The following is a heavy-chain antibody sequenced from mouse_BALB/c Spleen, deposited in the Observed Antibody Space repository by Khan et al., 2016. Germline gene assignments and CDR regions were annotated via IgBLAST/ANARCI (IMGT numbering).Heavy chain of an antibody. D-gene: IGHD2-2*01. V-gene: IGHV1S81*02. J-gene: IGHJ3*01. CDR1: GYTFTSYY. CDR3: TREWLRACFAY. Sequence: QVPLQQPGAELVKLGASVKLSCKTSGYTFTSYYMYWVKQRPGQGLEWIGGINPSNGGTNFNEKFKSKATLTVDKSSSTAYTQLSSLTSQDSTVYCSTREWLRACFAYWGQGTLVTVSA. CDR2: INPSNGGT.